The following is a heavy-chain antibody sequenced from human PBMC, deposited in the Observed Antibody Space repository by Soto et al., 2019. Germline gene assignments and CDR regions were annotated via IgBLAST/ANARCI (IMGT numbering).Heavy chain of an antibody. Sequence: ASVKVSCKASGYTFTSYGISWVLQAPGQGLEWMGWISAYNGNTNYAQKLQGRVTMTTDTSTSTAYMELGGLRSDDTAVYYCARDPRGYSGYADPWGQGTLVTVSS. D-gene: IGHD5-12*01. V-gene: IGHV1-18*01. CDR2: ISAYNGNT. CDR3: ARDPRGYSGYADP. J-gene: IGHJ5*02. CDR1: GYTFTSYG.